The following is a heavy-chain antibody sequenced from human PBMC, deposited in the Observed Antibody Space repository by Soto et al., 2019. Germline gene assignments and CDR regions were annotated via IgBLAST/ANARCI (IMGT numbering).Heavy chain of an antibody. V-gene: IGHV3-30-3*01. CDR1: GFTFSNFA. J-gene: IGHJ4*02. D-gene: IGHD1-26*01. CDR3: AREGPEAFRSTWHFDY. CDR2: MSFDGTTK. Sequence: QVQLVESGGGVVQPGRSLRLSCAASGFTFSNFAMHWFRQAPGKGLEWVAVMSFDGTTKFYADSVKGRFTVSRDKSQNPLDRQVNSLRDEDTAVYYCAREGPEAFRSTWHFDYWGQGTLVTVSS.